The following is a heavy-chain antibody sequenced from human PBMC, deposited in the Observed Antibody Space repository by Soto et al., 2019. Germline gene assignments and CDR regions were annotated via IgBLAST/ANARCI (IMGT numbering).Heavy chain of an antibody. J-gene: IGHJ6*03. V-gene: IGHV4-59*01. Sequence: PSETLSLTCTVSGGSISSYYWSWIRQPPGKGLEWIGYIYYSGSTNYNPSLKSRVTISVDTSKNQFSLKLSSVTAADTAVYYCARADFWGRYYYYMDVWGKGTTVTVSS. CDR1: GGSISSYY. CDR2: IYYSGST. D-gene: IGHD3-3*01. CDR3: ARADFWGRYYYYMDV.